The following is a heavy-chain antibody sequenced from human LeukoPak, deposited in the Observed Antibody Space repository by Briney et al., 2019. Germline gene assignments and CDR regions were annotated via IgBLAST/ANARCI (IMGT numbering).Heavy chain of an antibody. J-gene: IGHJ4*02. CDR3: ARDPETYYYDSSAYYPFDY. V-gene: IGHV1-2*06. CDR2: INPNSGGT. D-gene: IGHD3-22*01. Sequence: ASVKVSCKASGYTFTGYYMHWVRQAPGQGLEWMARINPNSGGTNYAQKFQGRVTMTRDTSISTAYMELSRLRSDDTAVYYCARDPETYYYDSSAYYPFDYWGPGTLVTVSS. CDR1: GYTFTGYY.